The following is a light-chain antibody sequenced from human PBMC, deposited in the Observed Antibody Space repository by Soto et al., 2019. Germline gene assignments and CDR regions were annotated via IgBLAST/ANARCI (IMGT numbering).Light chain of an antibody. V-gene: IGLV1-44*01. CDR2: TNN. CDR3: AAWDDSLSGYV. CDR1: SSNIGSNT. J-gene: IGLJ1*01. Sequence: QSVLTQPPSASGTPGQRVTISFSGGSSNIGSNTVNWYQQLPGTAPKLLIYTNNRRPSGVPDRFSGSQSGTSASLAISGLQSEDEADYYCAAWDDSLSGYVFGTGTKVTVL.